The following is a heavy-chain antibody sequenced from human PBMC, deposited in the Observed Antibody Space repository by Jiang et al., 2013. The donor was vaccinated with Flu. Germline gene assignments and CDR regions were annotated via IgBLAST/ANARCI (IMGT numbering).Heavy chain of an antibody. D-gene: IGHD5-24*01. CDR3: ARSRSDYNYRYFDP. V-gene: IGHV4-59*08. J-gene: IGHJ5*02. Sequence: TCSVSGDSITSYYWTWLRQPPGKELEWIGYIRHSGDTKTNPSLTGRVTMSVDTSKNQFSLKLRSVTATDTAVYYCARSRSDYNYRYFDPWGQGTLVTVSS. CDR2: IRHSGDT. CDR1: GDSITSYY.